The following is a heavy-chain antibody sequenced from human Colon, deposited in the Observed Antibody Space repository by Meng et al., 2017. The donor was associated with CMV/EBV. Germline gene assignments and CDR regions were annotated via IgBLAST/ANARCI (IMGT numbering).Heavy chain of an antibody. Sequence: SGFPFSSYGMHWVRQAPGKGLEWVAVIWYDGSNKYYADSVKGRFTISRDNSKNTLYLQMNSLRAEDTAVYYCARDGFPSVIKYYFDYWGQGTLVTVSS. D-gene: IGHD2-21*01. CDR2: IWYDGSNK. CDR1: GFPFSSYG. CDR3: ARDGFPSVIKYYFDY. J-gene: IGHJ4*02. V-gene: IGHV3-33*01.